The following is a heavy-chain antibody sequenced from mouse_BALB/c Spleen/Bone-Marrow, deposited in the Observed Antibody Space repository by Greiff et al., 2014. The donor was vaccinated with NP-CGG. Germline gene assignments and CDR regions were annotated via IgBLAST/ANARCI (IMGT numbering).Heavy chain of an antibody. CDR1: GFNIKDTY. D-gene: IGHD2-14*01. CDR3: ASYRYAWYFDV. CDR2: IDPANGNT. V-gene: IGHV14-3*02. J-gene: IGHJ1*01. Sequence: EVQLVESGAELVKPGASVKLSCTASGFNIKDTYMRWVKQRPEQGLEWIGRIDPANGNTKYDPKFQGKATITADTSSNTAYLQLSSLTSEDTAVYFCASYRYAWYFDVWGAGTTVTVSS.